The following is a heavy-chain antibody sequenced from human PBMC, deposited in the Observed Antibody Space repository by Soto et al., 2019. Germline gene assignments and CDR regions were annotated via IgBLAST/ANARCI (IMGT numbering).Heavy chain of an antibody. D-gene: IGHD3-9*01. CDR2: INAGNGNT. Sequence: GASVKVSCKASGYTFTSYAMHWVRQAPGQRLEWMGWINAGNGNTKYSQKFQGRVTITRDTSASTAYMELSSLRSEDTAVYYCARCGEEALRYFDWFAPGGAYFDYWGQGTLVTVSS. CDR1: GYTFTSYA. CDR3: ARCGEEALRYFDWFAPGGAYFDY. J-gene: IGHJ4*02. V-gene: IGHV1-3*01.